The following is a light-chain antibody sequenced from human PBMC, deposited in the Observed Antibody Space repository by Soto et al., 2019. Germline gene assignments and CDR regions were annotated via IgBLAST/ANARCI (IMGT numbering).Light chain of an antibody. CDR2: GAS. J-gene: IGKJ1*01. V-gene: IGKV3-20*01. CDR3: QQYGSSPQT. Sequence: EIVFTQSPGTLSLSPGERATLSRRASQSVSSSYLAWYQQKPGQAPRLLIYGASSRATGIPDRFSGSGSGTDFTLTISRLEPEDFAVYYCQQYGSSPQTFGQGTKGDIK. CDR1: QSVSSSY.